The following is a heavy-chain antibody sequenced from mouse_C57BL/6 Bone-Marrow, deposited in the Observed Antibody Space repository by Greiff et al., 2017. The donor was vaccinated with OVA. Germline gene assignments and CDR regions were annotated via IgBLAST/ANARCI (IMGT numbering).Heavy chain of an antibody. V-gene: IGHV1-72*01. Sequence: QVQLQQPGAELVKPGASVKLSCKASGYTFTSYWMHWVKQRPGRGLEWIGRIDPNSGGTKYNEKFKSKATLTVDKPSSTAYTQLSSLTSEDSAVYYCARPLTGTGWYFDVWGTGTTVTVSS. CDR2: IDPNSGGT. CDR3: ARPLTGTGWYFDV. CDR1: GYTFTSYW. J-gene: IGHJ1*03. D-gene: IGHD4-1*01.